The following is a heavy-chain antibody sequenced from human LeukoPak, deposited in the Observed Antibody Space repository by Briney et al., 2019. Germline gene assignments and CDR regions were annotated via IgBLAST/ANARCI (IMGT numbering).Heavy chain of an antibody. CDR2: ITIGGGRT. J-gene: IGHJ5*02. D-gene: IGHD2-2*01. CDR3: ATSTDYNWIDP. V-gene: IGHV3-23*01. CDR1: GFTFSSYA. Sequence: PGGSLRLSCEASGFTFSSYAMAWVRQAPGKGLEWVSSITIGGGRTYYADSVKGRFTISRDNSKNTLYLQMNSLRVEDTALYYCATSTDYNWIDPWGQGTLVTVSS.